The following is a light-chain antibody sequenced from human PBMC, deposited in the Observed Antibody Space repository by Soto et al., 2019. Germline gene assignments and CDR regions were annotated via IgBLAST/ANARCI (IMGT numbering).Light chain of an antibody. CDR3: CSYAGSNTLV. Sequence: QSALTQPASVSGSPGQSITISCTGTTSDVGNYNLVSWYQQHPDKAPKLMIYEGSKRPSGVSNRFSASKSGNTASLTISGLQAKDEADYSCCSYAGSNTLVFGGGTKLTVL. CDR2: EGS. CDR1: TSDVGNYNL. V-gene: IGLV2-23*01. J-gene: IGLJ2*01.